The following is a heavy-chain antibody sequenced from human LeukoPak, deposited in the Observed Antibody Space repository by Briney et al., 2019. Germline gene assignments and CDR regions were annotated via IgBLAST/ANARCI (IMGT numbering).Heavy chain of an antibody. CDR1: GFTFSSYS. J-gene: IGHJ4*02. V-gene: IGHV3-21*01. CDR3: ARTPRGAAAPGDRGY. CDR2: ISSSSSYI. D-gene: IGHD6-13*01. Sequence: GGSLRLSCAASGFTFSSYSMNWVRQAPGKGLDWVSSISSSSSYIYYADSVKGRFTISRDNAKNSLYLQMNSLRAEDTAVYYCARTPRGAAAPGDRGYWGQGTLVTVSS.